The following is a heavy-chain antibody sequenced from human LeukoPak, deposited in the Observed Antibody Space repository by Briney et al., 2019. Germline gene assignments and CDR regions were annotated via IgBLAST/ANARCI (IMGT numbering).Heavy chain of an antibody. CDR1: GFXFSNYA. CDR2: ITSNGDNT. J-gene: IGHJ4*02. V-gene: IGHV3-64D*06. CDR3: VQGYSYGPC. D-gene: IGHD5-18*01. Sequence: GGSLRLSCSASGFXFSNYAIHWVRQAPGKGLGYVSAITSNGDNTYYADSVKGRFAISRDNSKNTLYLQMSSLRAEDTAVYYCVQGYSYGPCWGQGSLVTVSS.